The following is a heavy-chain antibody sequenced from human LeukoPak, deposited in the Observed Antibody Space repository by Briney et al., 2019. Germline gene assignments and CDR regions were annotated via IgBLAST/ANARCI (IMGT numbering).Heavy chain of an antibody. CDR2: IRGKANSYAT. Sequence: GGSLKLSCAASGFTFSGSVIHWVRQASGRGLEWVGRIRGKANSYATVYAASVKGRFTISRDDSKNTAYLQINSLRTEDTNVYYCSRLWGDCGGDCYSHDFWGQGTLVTVSS. J-gene: IGHJ4*02. D-gene: IGHD2-21*02. CDR1: GFTFSGSV. V-gene: IGHV3-73*01. CDR3: SRLWGDCGGDCYSHDF.